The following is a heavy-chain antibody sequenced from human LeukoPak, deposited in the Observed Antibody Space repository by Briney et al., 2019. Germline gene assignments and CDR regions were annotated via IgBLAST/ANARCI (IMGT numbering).Heavy chain of an antibody. Sequence: ASVKVSCKASGYTFTNYDINWVRQATGQGLEWMGYMNPNSGNSAYAQKFQGRVTITTEASISTAYMELSGLRSEDTALYYCAREGFEYWGQGTLVTVSS. V-gene: IGHV1-8*03. CDR3: AREGFEY. CDR1: GYTFTNYD. CDR2: MNPNSGNS. J-gene: IGHJ4*02.